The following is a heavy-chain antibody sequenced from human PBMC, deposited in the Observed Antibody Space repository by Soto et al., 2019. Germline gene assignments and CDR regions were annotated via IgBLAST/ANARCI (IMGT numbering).Heavy chain of an antibody. J-gene: IGHJ5*02. Sequence: PGESLKISCRTSGYRFTSYWIAWVRQMPGKGLEWMGIIFPSDSDTRYSPSFQGQVTISADRSTSTVFLQWASLRASDTAVYFCARKDKSGYFNWFDPWGQGTLVTVSS. CDR1: GYRFTSYW. CDR3: ARKDKSGYFNWFDP. CDR2: IFPSDSDT. D-gene: IGHD3-22*01. V-gene: IGHV5-51*01.